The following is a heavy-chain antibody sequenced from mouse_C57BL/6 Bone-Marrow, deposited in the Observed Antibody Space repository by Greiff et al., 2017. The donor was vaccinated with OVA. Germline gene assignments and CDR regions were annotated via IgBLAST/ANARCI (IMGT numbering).Heavy chain of an antibody. J-gene: IGHJ4*01. CDR2: SRDKANDYTT. V-gene: IGHV7-1*01. Sequence: EVQLVESGGGLVQSGRSLRLSCATSGFTFSDFYMEWVRQAPGKGLEWIAASRDKANDYTTEYSASVKGRFIVSRDTSQSILYLQMNALRAEDTAIYYCARDAEPYYAMDYWGQGTSVTVSS. CDR1: GFTFSDFY. CDR3: ARDAEPYYAMDY.